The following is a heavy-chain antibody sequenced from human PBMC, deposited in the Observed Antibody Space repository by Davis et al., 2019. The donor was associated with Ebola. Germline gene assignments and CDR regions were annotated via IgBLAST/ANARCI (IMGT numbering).Heavy chain of an antibody. Sequence: GSLLKISCAASGFTFSSYAMHWVRQAPGKGLEWVAVISKDGSSEDYADSLRGRFTISRDKSKNMLFLQMNSLRPEDTAVYYCLAGTNYWGQGTQVIVSS. CDR2: ISKDGSSE. CDR1: GFTFSSYA. CDR3: LAGTNY. V-gene: IGHV3-30*04. D-gene: IGHD6-19*01. J-gene: IGHJ4*02.